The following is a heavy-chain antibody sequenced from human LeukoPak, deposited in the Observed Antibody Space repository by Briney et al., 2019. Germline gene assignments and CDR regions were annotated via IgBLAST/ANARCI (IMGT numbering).Heavy chain of an antibody. Sequence: GSLRLSCAASGFTVSSNYMSWVRQAPGKGPEWVAFINQDGSKKYFVGSLKGRFTISRDNGKNSMYLQMNSLRVEDTAVYYCVRDCSSVNCPPTDYYGLDVWGRGTTVTVSS. CDR1: GFTVSSNY. J-gene: IGHJ6*02. CDR3: VRDCSSVNCPPTDYYGLDV. D-gene: IGHD1-1*01. CDR2: INQDGSKK. V-gene: IGHV3-7*01.